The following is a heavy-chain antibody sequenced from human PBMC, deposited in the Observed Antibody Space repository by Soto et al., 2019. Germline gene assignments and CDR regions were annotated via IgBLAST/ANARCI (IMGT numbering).Heavy chain of an antibody. CDR3: ARDLGYGGNSGAFDV. CDR1: GYTFTNYY. Sequence: QVQLVQSGAEVKKPGASVKVSCEASGYTFTNYYIHWVRQARGQGLEWMGWINLNRGGTNFAQKFQGRVSMTRDTSITTAYMELNRLTSDDTAVYYCARDLGYGGNSGAFDVWGQGTMITVSS. CDR2: INLNRGGT. V-gene: IGHV1-2*02. D-gene: IGHD4-17*01. J-gene: IGHJ3*01.